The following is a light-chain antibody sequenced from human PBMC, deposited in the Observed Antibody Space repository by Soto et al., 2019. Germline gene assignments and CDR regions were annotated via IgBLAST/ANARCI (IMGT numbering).Light chain of an antibody. Sequence: EIVLTQSPGTLSLSPGERATLSCRASQSVSSSYLAWYQQKPGQAPRLLIYATSTRATGIPDRFRGSGSGTDFTLTISRLEPEDFAVYYCQQYGSSPVTFGQGTKVEIK. J-gene: IGKJ1*01. CDR2: ATS. CDR3: QQYGSSPVT. CDR1: QSVSSSY. V-gene: IGKV3-20*01.